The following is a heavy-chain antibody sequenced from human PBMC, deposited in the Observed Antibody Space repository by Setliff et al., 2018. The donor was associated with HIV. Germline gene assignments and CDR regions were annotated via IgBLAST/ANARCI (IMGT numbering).Heavy chain of an antibody. V-gene: IGHV1-69*06. D-gene: IGHD6-13*01. CDR3: ARGIAATLDY. Sequence: SVKVSCKGSGDTFTCFAINWVRQAPGQGLEWLGRIIPVFGTANYAQKFQARVTITVDKSTNTAYMALSSLRHDDTAIYYCARGIAATLDYWGQGTLVTVSS. CDR1: GDTFTCFA. J-gene: IGHJ4*02. CDR2: IIPVFGTA.